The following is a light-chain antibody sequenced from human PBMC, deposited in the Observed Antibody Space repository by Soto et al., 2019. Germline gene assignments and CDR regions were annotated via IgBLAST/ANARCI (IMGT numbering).Light chain of an antibody. Sequence: EIVLTQSPGTLSLSPGERATLSCRASQSVSSSYLAWYQQKPGQAPRLLIYGASSRATGIPDRFSGSGSGTDFTLTISRLEPEDFAVYYCQQYGTSPVTFGQGPKVDIK. CDR3: QQYGTSPVT. CDR2: GAS. CDR1: QSVSSSY. J-gene: IGKJ1*01. V-gene: IGKV3-20*01.